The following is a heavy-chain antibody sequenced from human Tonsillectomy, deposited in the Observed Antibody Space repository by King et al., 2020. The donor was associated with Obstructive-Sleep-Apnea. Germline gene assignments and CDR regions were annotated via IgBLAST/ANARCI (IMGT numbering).Heavy chain of an antibody. D-gene: IGHD3-22*01. J-gene: IGHJ4*02. CDR3: ARDSFYYDRSGYYYYY. Sequence: VQLVESGGGLVKPGGSLRLSCAASGFTFSSYKMNWVRQAPGKGLEWVSSIDSSNSYIYYADSVKGRFTISRDNAKNSLYLRMNSLRAEDTAVYYCARDSFYYDRSGYYYYYWGQGTLVTVSS. V-gene: IGHV3-21*01. CDR1: GFTFSSYK. CDR2: IDSSNSYI.